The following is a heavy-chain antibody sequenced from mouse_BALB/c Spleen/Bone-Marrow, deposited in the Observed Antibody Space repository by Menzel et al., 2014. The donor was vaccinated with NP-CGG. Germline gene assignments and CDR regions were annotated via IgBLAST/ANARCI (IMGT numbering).Heavy chain of an antibody. CDR3: TRRAAYYCDY. J-gene: IGHJ2*01. Sequence: VQLQQSGAELARPGASVWMSCKASGYTFTSYPMNWVKQRPGQGLEWIGYINPSSGYTNYNQKFKDKATLTADKSSSTAYRQLSSLTSEDAAVYYCTRRAAYYCDYWGQGTTLTVSS. CDR1: GYTFTSYP. CDR2: INPSSGYT. D-gene: IGHD3-3*01. V-gene: IGHV1-4*01.